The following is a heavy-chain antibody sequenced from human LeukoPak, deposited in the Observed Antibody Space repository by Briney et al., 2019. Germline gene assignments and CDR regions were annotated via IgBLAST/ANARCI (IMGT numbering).Heavy chain of an antibody. V-gene: IGHV3-23*01. CDR3: AKANPLLIVVVESFDY. D-gene: IGHD3-22*01. J-gene: IGHJ4*02. CDR1: GFTFSSYA. CDR2: ISGSGGST. Sequence: GGSLRLSCAASGFTFSSYAMSWVRQAPGKGPEWVSAISGSGGSTYYADSVKGRFTISRDNSKNTPYLQMNSLRAEDTAVYYCAKANPLLIVVVESFDYWGQGTLVTVSS.